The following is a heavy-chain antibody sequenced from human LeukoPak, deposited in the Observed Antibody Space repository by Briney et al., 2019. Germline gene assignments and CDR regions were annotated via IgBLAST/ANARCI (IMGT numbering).Heavy chain of an antibody. CDR3: ASLSTSSGQQFDY. CDR1: GFTFSSYA. J-gene: IGHJ4*02. Sequence: GGSLRLSCAASGFTFSSYAMHWVRQAPGKGLEWVAVISYDGSNKYYADSVKGRFTISRDNSKNTLYLQMNSLRAEDTAVYYCASLSTSSGQQFDYWGQRTLVTVSS. V-gene: IGHV3-30*04. CDR2: ISYDGSNK. D-gene: IGHD2-2*01.